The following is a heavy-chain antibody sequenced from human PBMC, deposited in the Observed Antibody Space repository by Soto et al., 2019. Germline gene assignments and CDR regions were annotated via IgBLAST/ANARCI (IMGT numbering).Heavy chain of an antibody. CDR1: GSTFTSYD. CDR2: MNPNSGNT. CDR3: ARAPSAYYDSSGYYSY. J-gene: IGHJ4*02. V-gene: IGHV1-8*01. D-gene: IGHD3-22*01. Sequence: ASVKVSCTASGSTFTSYDINWVRQATGQGLEWMGWMNPNSGNTGYAQKFQGRVTMTRNTSISTAYMELSSLRSEDTAVYYCARAPSAYYDSSGYYSYWGQGTLVTVSS.